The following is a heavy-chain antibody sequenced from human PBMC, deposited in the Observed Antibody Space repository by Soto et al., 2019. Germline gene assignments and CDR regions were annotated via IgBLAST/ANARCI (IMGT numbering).Heavy chain of an antibody. CDR2: IQSGGTT. Sequence: EVQLVESGGGLVQPGGSLRLSCAASGFTVSSKYMSWVRQAPGKGLEWVSLIQSGGTTYYEDSVKGRFTISRDSSKNMLHLQMDSLTAEDTSVYYCARDDIRCSGGSCYGVAMDVWGKGTTVTVSS. J-gene: IGHJ6*03. V-gene: IGHV3-66*01. CDR3: ARDDIRCSGGSCYGVAMDV. D-gene: IGHD2-15*01. CDR1: GFTVSSKY.